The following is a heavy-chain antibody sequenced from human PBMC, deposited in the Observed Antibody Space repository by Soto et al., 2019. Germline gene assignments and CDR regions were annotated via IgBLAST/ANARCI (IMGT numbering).Heavy chain of an antibody. CDR3: ARERSARGSGYSDY. CDR2: IYHSGST. D-gene: IGHD3-3*01. CDR1: GGSISSSNW. V-gene: IGHV4-4*02. J-gene: IGHJ4*02. Sequence: SETLSLTCAVSGGSISSSNWWSWVRQPPGKGLEWIGEIYHSGSTNYNPSLKSRVTISVDKSKNQFSLKLSSVTAADTAVHYCARERSARGSGYSDYWGQGTRATVS.